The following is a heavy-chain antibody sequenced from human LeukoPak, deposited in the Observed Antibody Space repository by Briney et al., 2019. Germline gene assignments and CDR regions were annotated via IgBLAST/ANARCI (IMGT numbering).Heavy chain of an antibody. D-gene: IGHD3-22*01. CDR2: IKQDGSEE. J-gene: IGHJ6*02. CDR1: GFTFSSYC. V-gene: IGHV3-7*01. CDR3: ARDTRRMIVVVIHYGMDV. Sequence: GVSLRLSCAASGFTFSSYCMSWVRQAPGKGLEWVANIKQDGSEEYYVDSVKGRFTISRDNAKNSLYLQMNSLRAEDTAVYYCARDTRRMIVVVIHYGMDVWGQGTTVTVSS.